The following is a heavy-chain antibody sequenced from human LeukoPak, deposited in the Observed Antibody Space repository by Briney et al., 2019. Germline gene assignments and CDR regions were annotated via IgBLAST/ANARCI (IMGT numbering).Heavy chain of an antibody. CDR1: GGSISSYY. J-gene: IGHJ6*02. V-gene: IGHV4-59*08. CDR3: ARQFGIAAAGAYYYGMDV. Sequence: SETLSLTCTVSGGSISSYYWSWIRQPPGKGLEWIGYIYYSGSTYYNPSLKSRVTISVDTSKNQFSLKLSSVTAADTAVYYCARQFGIAAAGAYYYGMDVWGQGTTVTVSS. CDR2: IYYSGST. D-gene: IGHD6-13*01.